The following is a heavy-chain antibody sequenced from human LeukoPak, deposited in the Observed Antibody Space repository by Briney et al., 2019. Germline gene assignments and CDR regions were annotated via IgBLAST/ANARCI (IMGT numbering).Heavy chain of an antibody. CDR1: GFIFSDYG. D-gene: IGHD3/OR15-3a*01. CDR2: ISYDGSNK. J-gene: IGHJ4*02. Sequence: GGSLRLSCAASGFIFSDYGMHWVRQAPGKGLEWVAVISYDGSNKYYADSVKGRFTISRDNSKNTLYLQMNSLRAEDTAVYYCARQDDFFDYWGQGTLVTVSS. V-gene: IGHV3-30*03. CDR3: ARQDDFFDY.